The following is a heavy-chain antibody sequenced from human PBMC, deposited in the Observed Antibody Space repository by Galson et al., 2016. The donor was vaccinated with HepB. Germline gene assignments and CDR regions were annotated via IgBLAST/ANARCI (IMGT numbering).Heavy chain of an antibody. V-gene: IGHV1-8*01. CDR3: ARNTPVHDAFDI. CDR2: KNPNSGYT. CDR1: GYTFTSYD. J-gene: IGHJ3*02. D-gene: IGHD1-1*01. Sequence: SVKVSCKASGYTFTSYDIHWVRQAPGQGLEWMGWKNPNSGYTGYAQKFQGRVTMTRNTSISTVFMELSSLRSEGTAVYYCARNTPVHDAFDIWGQGTMVTVSS.